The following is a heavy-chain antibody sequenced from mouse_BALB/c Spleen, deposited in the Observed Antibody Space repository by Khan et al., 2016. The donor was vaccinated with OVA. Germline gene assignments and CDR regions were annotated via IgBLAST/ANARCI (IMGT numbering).Heavy chain of an antibody. D-gene: IGHD1-2*01. CDR2: IYPGSGKP. Sequence: QVQLKESGAELARPGASVKLSCKASGYTFPDYYINWVKQRTGPGLEWIGDIYPGSGKPYYSEKFKGKATLTADKSSSTADMQLSSLTSEDSAVYFCARGDYGLYYFGYGGQGTTLTVSS. V-gene: IGHV1-77*01. J-gene: IGHJ2*01. CDR1: GYTFPDYY. CDR3: ARGDYGLYYFGY.